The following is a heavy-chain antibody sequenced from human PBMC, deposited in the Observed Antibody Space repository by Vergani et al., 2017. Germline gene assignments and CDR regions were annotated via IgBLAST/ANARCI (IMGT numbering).Heavy chain of an antibody. V-gene: IGHV1-69*02. CDR2: IIHILGIA. D-gene: IGHD5-12*01. J-gene: IGHJ4*02. CDR1: GGTFSSYT. CDR3: ASLKATTSKNLDY. Sequence: QVQLVQSGAEVKKPGSSVKVSCKASGGTFSSYTISWVRQAPGQGLEWMGRIIHILGIANYAQKFQGRVTITADKSTSTAYMELSSLRSEDTAVYYCASLKATTSKNLDYWGQGTLVTVSS.